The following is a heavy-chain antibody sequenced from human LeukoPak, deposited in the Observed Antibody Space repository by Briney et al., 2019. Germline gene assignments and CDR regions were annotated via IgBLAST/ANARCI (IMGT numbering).Heavy chain of an antibody. CDR1: GYTFTSYG. CDR2: ISAYTGNT. CDR3: ARARANSLYFDY. J-gene: IGHJ4*02. V-gene: IGHV1-18*01. Sequence: ASVKVSCKASGYTFTSYGISWVRQAPGQGLQWIGWISAYTGNTNYPQNLQGRVTVTTDTSTSTAYMELRSLKSDDTAVYYCARARANSLYFDYWGQGTLVTVSS. D-gene: IGHD4-23*01.